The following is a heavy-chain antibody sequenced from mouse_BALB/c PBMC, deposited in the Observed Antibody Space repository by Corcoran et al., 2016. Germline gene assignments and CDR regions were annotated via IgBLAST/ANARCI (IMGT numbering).Heavy chain of an antibody. D-gene: IGHD2-2*01. V-gene: IGHV8-12*01. CDR3: ARRAGYFAY. CDR1: GFSLSTSGMG. Sequence: QVTLKESGPGILQPSQTRSLPCSFSGFSLSTSGMGVSWIRQPSGKGLEWLAHIYWDDDKRYNPSLKSRLTISKDTSRNQVFLKITSVDTADTATYYCARRAGYFAYWGQGTLVTVSA. CDR2: IYWDDDK. J-gene: IGHJ3*01.